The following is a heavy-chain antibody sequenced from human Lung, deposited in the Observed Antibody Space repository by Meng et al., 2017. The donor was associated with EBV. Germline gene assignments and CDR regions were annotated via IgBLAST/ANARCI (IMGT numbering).Heavy chain of an antibody. J-gene: IGHJ4*02. Sequence: QVLLLQSGPEVKKPGASVRVSCKASPYAFGTYGISWVRQAPGLGLEWMGWFVNYRDTYPAPKFQDRVTMTTDTHTNTVIMELRSLTSDDTAVYYCVKGTPGRSYCDYWGQGTLVTGSS. D-gene: IGHD3-10*01. V-gene: IGHV1-18*01. CDR1: PYAFGTYG. CDR2: FVNYRDT. CDR3: VKGTPGRSYCDY.